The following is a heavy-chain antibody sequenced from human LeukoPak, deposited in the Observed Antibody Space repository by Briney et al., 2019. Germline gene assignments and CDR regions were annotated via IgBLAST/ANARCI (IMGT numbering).Heavy chain of an antibody. D-gene: IGHD3-3*01. J-gene: IGHJ4*02. CDR3: ARDHDFWSGPLDY. CDR2: MNPNTGMT. V-gene: IGHV1-8*01. CDR1: GYTFTSYD. Sequence: ASVKVSCKASGYTFTSYDINWVRQATGQGLEWMGWMNPNTGMTGYAQKFQGRVIMTRNISISTAYMELSSLRSEDTAVYFCARDHDFWSGPLDYWGQGALVTVSS.